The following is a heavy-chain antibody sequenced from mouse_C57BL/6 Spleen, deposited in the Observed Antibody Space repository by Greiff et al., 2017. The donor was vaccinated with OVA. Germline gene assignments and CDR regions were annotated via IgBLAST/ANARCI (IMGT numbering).Heavy chain of an antibody. D-gene: IGHD1-1*01. V-gene: IGHV5-16*01. CDR3: ARAGYYGSSYCFDY. J-gene: IGHJ2*01. CDR1: GFTFSDYY. CDR2: INYDGSST. Sequence: DVMLVESEGGLVQPGSSMKLSCTASGFTFSDYYMAWVRQVPEKGLEWVAIINYDGSSTYYLDSLKSRFTISRDNATNILYLQMSSLKSEDTATDYCARAGYYGSSYCFDYWGQGTTLTVSS.